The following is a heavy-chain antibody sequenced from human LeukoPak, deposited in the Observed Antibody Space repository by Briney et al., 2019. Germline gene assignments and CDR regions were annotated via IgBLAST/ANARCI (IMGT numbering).Heavy chain of an antibody. CDR1: GFTFSSYW. Sequence: QPGGSLRLSCAASGFTFSSYWMHWVRQAPGKGLVWVSRINSDGSSTNYADSVKGRFTISRDNAKNTPYLQMNSLRAEDTAIYYCARDRAADRDGMDVWGKGTAVTVSS. J-gene: IGHJ6*04. CDR2: INSDGSST. CDR3: ARDRAADRDGMDV. V-gene: IGHV3-74*01.